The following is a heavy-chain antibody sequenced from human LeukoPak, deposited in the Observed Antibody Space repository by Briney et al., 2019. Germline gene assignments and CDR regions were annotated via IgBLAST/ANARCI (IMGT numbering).Heavy chain of an antibody. CDR1: GYSFTSYW. Sequence: GESLKISCKGSGYSFTSYWIGWVRQMPGKGLEWMGIIYPGDSDTRYSPSFQGQVTISADKSIRTAYLQWSSLKASDTAMYYCARLRGGSYFAVYYFDYWGQGTLVTVSS. CDR2: IYPGDSDT. V-gene: IGHV5-51*01. D-gene: IGHD1-26*01. CDR3: ARLRGGSYFAVYYFDY. J-gene: IGHJ4*02.